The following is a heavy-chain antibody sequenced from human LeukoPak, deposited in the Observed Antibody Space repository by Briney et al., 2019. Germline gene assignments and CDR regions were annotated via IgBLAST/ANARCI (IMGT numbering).Heavy chain of an antibody. J-gene: IGHJ5*02. D-gene: IGHD3-10*02. V-gene: IGHV3-48*03. CDR3: ARVVRGVYNWFDP. CDR2: ISSSGSTI. Sequence: GGSLRLSCAASGFTFSSYEMNWVRQAPGKELEWVSYISSSGSTIYYADSVKGRFTISRDNAKNSLYLQMNSLRAEDTAVYYCARVVRGVYNWFDPWGQGTLVTVSS. CDR1: GFTFSSYE.